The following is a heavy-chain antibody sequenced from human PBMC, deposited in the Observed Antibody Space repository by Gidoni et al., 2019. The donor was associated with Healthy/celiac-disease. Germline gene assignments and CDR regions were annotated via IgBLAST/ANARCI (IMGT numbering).Heavy chain of an antibody. J-gene: IGHJ3*02. CDR2: INPSGGST. CDR3: AREGGGYCSGGSCYSYAFDI. CDR1: GYTFTSYY. D-gene: IGHD2-15*01. Sequence: QVQLVQSGAEVKKPGASVKVSCKASGYTFTSYYMHWVRQAPGQGLEWMGIINPSGGSTSYAQKCQGRVTMTRDTSTSTVYMELSSLRSEDTAVYYCAREGGGYCSGGSCYSYAFDIWGQGTMVTVSS. V-gene: IGHV1-46*01.